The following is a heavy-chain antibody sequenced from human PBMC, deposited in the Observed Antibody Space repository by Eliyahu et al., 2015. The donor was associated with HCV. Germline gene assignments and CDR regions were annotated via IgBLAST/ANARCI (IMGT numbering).Heavy chain of an antibody. CDR3: ARVSSGGVDP. V-gene: IGHV4-34*01. J-gene: IGHJ5*02. CDR1: GGSFSGYY. Sequence: QVQLQQWGAGLLXPSETLSLTCAVYGGSFSGYYWSWIRQPPGKGLEWIGEINHSGSTNYNPXLKSRVTISVDTSKNQFSLKLSSVTAADTAVYYCARVSSGGVDPWGQGTLVTVSS. CDR2: INHSGST. D-gene: IGHD3-22*01.